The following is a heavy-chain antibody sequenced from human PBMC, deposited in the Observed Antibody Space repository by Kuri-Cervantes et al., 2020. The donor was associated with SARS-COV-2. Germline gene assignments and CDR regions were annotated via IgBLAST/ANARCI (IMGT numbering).Heavy chain of an antibody. CDR1: GFTFSSYA. Sequence: GGSLRLSCAASGFTFSSYAMSWVRQAPGKGLEWVSAISGSGGSTYYADSVKGRFTISRDNSKNTLYLQMNSLKTEDTAVYYCTRASPSSSWYGGYWFDPWGQGTLVTVSS. D-gene: IGHD6-13*01. CDR2: ISGSGGST. CDR3: TRASPSSSWYGGYWFDP. J-gene: IGHJ5*02. V-gene: IGHV3-23*01.